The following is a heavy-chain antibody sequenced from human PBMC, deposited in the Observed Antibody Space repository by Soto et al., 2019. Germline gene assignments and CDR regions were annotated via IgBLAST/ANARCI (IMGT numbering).Heavy chain of an antibody. CDR1: GFTFSSYW. CDR2: IYIDGSRT. CDR3: ARGLQGYYGNDV. J-gene: IGHJ6*02. V-gene: IGHV3-74*01. D-gene: IGHD4-4*01. Sequence: EVQLLESGGGLVQPGGSLRLSCAASGFTFSSYWMHWVRQAPGKGLVWVSRIYIDGSRTTYADSVKGRFTTSRDNAKNTLYLQKNSLRAEDTAVYYCARGLQGYYGNDVWGQGTTVTVSS.